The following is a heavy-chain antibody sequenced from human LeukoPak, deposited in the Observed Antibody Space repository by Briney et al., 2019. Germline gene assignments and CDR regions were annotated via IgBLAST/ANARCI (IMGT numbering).Heavy chain of an antibody. J-gene: IGHJ5*02. CDR1: GYTFTGYY. D-gene: IGHD4-17*01. V-gene: IGHV1-8*02. Sequence: ASVKVSCKASGYTFTGYYMHWVRQAPGQGLEWMGWINPNSGNTGYAQKFQGRVTMTRNTSISTAYMELSSLRSEDTAVYYCASEYMTTVTTVPWGQGTLVTVSS. CDR3: ASEYMTTVTTVP. CDR2: INPNSGNT.